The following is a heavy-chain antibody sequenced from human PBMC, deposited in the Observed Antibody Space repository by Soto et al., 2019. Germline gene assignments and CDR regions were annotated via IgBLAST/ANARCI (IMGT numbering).Heavy chain of an antibody. J-gene: IGHJ6*03. CDR1: GYTFTSYA. CDR2: INAGNGNT. D-gene: IGHD2-8*01. Sequence: QVQLVQSGAEVKNPGASVKVSCKASGYTFTSYAMQWVRQAPGQRLEWMGWINAGNGNTKYSQRFQGRVTITRDTSASTVYMELSSLTSEDTAVYYCARVRLYSYYYMDVWGNGSTVTVSS. V-gene: IGHV1-3*01. CDR3: ARVRLYSYYYMDV.